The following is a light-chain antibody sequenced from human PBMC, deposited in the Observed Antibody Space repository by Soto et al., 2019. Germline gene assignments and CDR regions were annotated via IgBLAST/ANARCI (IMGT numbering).Light chain of an antibody. CDR3: LQDINYPWT. J-gene: IGKJ1*01. CDR1: QGIGNA. V-gene: IGKV1-6*01. Sequence: AIQMTQSPSSLSASVGDRVTISCRASQGIGNALGWYQQKPGKPPKVLIYGASNLQSGVPPRFSGIVSGTDFTLAIRSLQPAASATYYCLQDINYPWTFGPGTKVEIK. CDR2: GAS.